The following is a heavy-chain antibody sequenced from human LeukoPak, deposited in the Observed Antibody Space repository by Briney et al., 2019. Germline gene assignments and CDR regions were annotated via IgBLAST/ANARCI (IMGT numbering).Heavy chain of an antibody. D-gene: IGHD7-27*01. Sequence: TGGSLRPSCAVSGFTFSIYAMSWVRQAPGKGLEWVSAISGSGGSTYYADSVKGRFTISRDNSKNTLYLQMNSLRAEDTAVYYCAKALGYDYYYGMDVWGQGTTVTVSS. V-gene: IGHV3-23*01. CDR1: GFTFSIYA. CDR3: AKALGYDYYYGMDV. CDR2: ISGSGGST. J-gene: IGHJ6*02.